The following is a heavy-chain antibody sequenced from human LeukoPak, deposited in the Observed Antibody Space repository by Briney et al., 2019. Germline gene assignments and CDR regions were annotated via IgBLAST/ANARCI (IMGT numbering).Heavy chain of an antibody. CDR2: ISGSGGST. V-gene: IGHV3-23*01. CDR1: GFTFSSYA. CDR3: AKGEWPRWYYFDY. J-gene: IGHJ4*02. Sequence: PGGSLRPSCAASGFTFSSYAMSWVRQAPGKGLEWVSAISGSGGSTYYADSVKGRFTISRDNSKNTLYLQMNSLRAEDTAVYYCAKGEWPRWYYFDYWGQGTLVTVSS. D-gene: IGHD3-3*01.